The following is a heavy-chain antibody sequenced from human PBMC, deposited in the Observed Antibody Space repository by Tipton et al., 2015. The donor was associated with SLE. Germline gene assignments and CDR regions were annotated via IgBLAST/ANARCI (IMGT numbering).Heavy chain of an antibody. D-gene: IGHD2-2*01. Sequence: QLVQSGAEVKKPGASVKVSCKASGYTFTSYYMHWVRQAPGQGLEWMGWISAYNGNTNYAQKLQGRVTMTTDTSTSTAYMELRSLRSDDTAVYYCASDTMGYCSSTSCYLGCFDSWGQGTLVTVSS. CDR1: GYTFTSYY. CDR3: ASDTMGYCSSTSCYLGCFDS. J-gene: IGHJ4*02. CDR2: ISAYNGNT. V-gene: IGHV1-18*04.